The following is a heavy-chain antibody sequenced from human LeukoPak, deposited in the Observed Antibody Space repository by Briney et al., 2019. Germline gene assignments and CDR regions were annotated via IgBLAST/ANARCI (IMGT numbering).Heavy chain of an antibody. J-gene: IGHJ4*02. V-gene: IGHV1-18*01. CDR1: GYTFTIYG. D-gene: IGHD3-10*01. CDR3: ARSLDYDMVRGAVDY. CDR2: ISAYNGNT. Sequence: ASVKVSYKASGYTFTIYGIMLVRQSPGQGLEWMGWISAYNGNTNYAQKLQGRVTMTTDTSTSTAYMELRSLRSDDTAVYYCARSLDYDMVRGAVDYWGQGTLVTVSS.